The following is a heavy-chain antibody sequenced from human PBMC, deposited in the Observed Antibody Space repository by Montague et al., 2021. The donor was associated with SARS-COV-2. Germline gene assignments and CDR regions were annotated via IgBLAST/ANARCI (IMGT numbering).Heavy chain of an antibody. V-gene: IGHV4-31*03. CDR3: ARTPAVYAVVVPAARGHFDY. D-gene: IGHD2-2*01. J-gene: IGHJ4*02. CDR1: GGSISSGGYY. Sequence: TLSLTCTVSGGSISSGGYYWSWIRQHPGKGLEWIGYIYYSGSTYFNPSLKSRVTISVDTSKNQFSLKLSSVTAADTAVYYCARTPAVYAVVVPAARGHFDYWGQGTLVTVSS. CDR2: IYYSGST.